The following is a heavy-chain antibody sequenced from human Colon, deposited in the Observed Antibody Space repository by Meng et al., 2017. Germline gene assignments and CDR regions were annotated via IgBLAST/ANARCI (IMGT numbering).Heavy chain of an antibody. D-gene: IGHD1-14*01. CDR2: INHSGST. CDR3: ARGPPRDLNYYYYGMDV. Sequence: SETLSLTCAVYGGSFSGYYWSWIRQPPGKGLEWIGDINHSGSTNYNPSLKSRVTISVDTSKNQFSLKLSSVTAADTAVYYCARGPPRDLNYYYYGMDVWGQGTMVTVSS. CDR1: GGSFSGYY. V-gene: IGHV4-34*01. J-gene: IGHJ6*02.